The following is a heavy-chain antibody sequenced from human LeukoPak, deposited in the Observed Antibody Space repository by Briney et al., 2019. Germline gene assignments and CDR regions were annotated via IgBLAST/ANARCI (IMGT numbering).Heavy chain of an antibody. CDR1: GGSISTYY. D-gene: IGHD3-22*01. Sequence: SETLSLTCTVSGGSISTYYWSWIRQPPGKGLEWIGYIYYSGGTNYNPSLKSRVTISVDTSKNQFSLKLSSVTAADTAVYYCARGDSSGPNYFDYWGQGTLVTVSS. CDR2: IYYSGGT. J-gene: IGHJ4*02. CDR3: ARGDSSGPNYFDY. V-gene: IGHV4-59*12.